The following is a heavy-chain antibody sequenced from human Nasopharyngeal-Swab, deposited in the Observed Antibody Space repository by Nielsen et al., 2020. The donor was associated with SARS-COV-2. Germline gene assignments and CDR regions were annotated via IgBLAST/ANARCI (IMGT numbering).Heavy chain of an antibody. CDR1: GGSISSYY. V-gene: IGHV4-59*13. CDR2: IYYSGST. CDR3: ARDLMRVGYYGSGSYLRAFGI. D-gene: IGHD3-10*01. J-gene: IGHJ3*02. Sequence: SETLSLTCTVSGGSISSYYWSWIRQPPGKGLEWIGYIYYSGSTNYNPSLKSRVTTSVDTSKNQFSLKLSSVTAADTAVYYCARDLMRVGYYGSGSYLRAFGIWGQGTMVTVSS.